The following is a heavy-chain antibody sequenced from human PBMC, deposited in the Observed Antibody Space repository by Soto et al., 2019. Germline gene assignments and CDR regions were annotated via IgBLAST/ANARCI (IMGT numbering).Heavy chain of an antibody. V-gene: IGHV3-23*01. Sequence: HPGGSLRLSCAASGFIFSSYAMNWVRQAPGKGLEWVSGISGSGGTTYYADSVKGRFTISRDNSKNTLFLQMNSLRAEDTAVYYCAKDFYGGNGVYNFHGMDVWGQGTTVTVSS. CDR3: AKDFYGGNGVYNFHGMDV. J-gene: IGHJ6*02. CDR2: ISGSGGTT. CDR1: GFIFSSYA. D-gene: IGHD4-17*01.